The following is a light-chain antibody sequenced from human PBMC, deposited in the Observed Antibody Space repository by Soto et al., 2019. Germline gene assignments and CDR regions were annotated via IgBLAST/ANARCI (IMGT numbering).Light chain of an antibody. CDR3: SSYTTSTTRV. CDR2: DVS. V-gene: IGLV2-14*03. Sequence: LTQPASVSGSPGQSITISCTGTSSDVGAYNYVSWYQHHPGDAPKLLIYDVSTRPSGVSNRFSGSKSGNTASLTISGLQAEDEADYYCSSYTTSTTRVFGTGTKVAVL. CDR1: SSDVGAYNY. J-gene: IGLJ1*01.